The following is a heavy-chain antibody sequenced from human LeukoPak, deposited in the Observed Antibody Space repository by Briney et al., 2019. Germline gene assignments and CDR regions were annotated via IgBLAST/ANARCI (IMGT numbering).Heavy chain of an antibody. V-gene: IGHV3-21*01. CDR2: ISSSSSYI. D-gene: IGHD4-17*01. J-gene: IGHJ4*02. Sequence: GGSLRLSCAASGFTFSSCSMNWVRQAPGKGLEWVSSISSSSSYIYYADSVKGRFTISRDNAKNSLYLQMNSLRAEDTAVYYCARERRAPTVTRLFDYWGQGTLVTVSS. CDR1: GFTFSSCS. CDR3: ARERRAPTVTRLFDY.